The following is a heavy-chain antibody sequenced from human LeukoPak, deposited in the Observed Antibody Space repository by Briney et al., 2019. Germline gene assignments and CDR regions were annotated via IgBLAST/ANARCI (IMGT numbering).Heavy chain of an antibody. J-gene: IGHJ3*02. Sequence: GASVKVSCKASGYTFIDDYMHWVRQAPGQGLEWMGWINPNSGGTNYAQKFQGRVTMTRDTSISTAYMELSRLRSDDTAVYYCASPYIVGAPDAFDIWGQGTMVTVSS. CDR3: ASPYIVGAPDAFDI. V-gene: IGHV1-2*02. D-gene: IGHD1-26*01. CDR2: INPNSGGT. CDR1: GYTFIDDY.